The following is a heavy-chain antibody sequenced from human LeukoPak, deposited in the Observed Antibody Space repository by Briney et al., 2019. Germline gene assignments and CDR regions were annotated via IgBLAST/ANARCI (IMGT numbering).Heavy chain of an antibody. D-gene: IGHD2-8*01. CDR3: TRAYHLSGYCTNGVCYSDY. Sequence: GGSLRLSCVASGFTFSSRDWMTWVRQAPGKGLEWVGFIRSKAYGGTTEYAASVKGRFTISRDDSKSIAYLQMNSLKTEDTAVYYCTRAYHLSGYCTNGVCYSDYWGQGTLVTVSS. J-gene: IGHJ4*02. CDR1: GFTFSSRD. CDR2: IRSKAYGGTT. V-gene: IGHV3-49*04.